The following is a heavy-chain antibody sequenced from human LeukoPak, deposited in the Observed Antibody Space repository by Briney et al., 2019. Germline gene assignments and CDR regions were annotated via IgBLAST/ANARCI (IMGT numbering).Heavy chain of an antibody. J-gene: IGHJ4*02. V-gene: IGHV3-11*06. CDR3: ARNDYDYVWGSYRYTFFDY. Sequence: GGSLRLSCAASGFTFSDYYMSWIRQAPGKGLEWVSYISSSSSYTNYADSVKGRLTISRDNAKNSLYLQMNSLRAEDTAVYYCARNDYDYVWGSYRYTFFDYWGQGTLVTVSS. D-gene: IGHD3-16*02. CDR2: ISSSSSYT. CDR1: GFTFSDYY.